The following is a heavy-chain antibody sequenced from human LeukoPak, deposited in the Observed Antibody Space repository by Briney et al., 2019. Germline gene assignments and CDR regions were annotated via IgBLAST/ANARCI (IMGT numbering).Heavy chain of an antibody. CDR3: VKDIMEGYYGSGLTYGMDV. V-gene: IGHV3-64D*06. D-gene: IGHD3-10*01. CDR1: GFTFSSYA. Sequence: GGSLRLSCSAPGFTFSSYAIHWVRQAPGKGLEYVSVISANGDSTYYADSVKGRFTISRDNSKNTLYLQMSSLRAEDTAVYYCVKDIMEGYYGSGLTYGMDVWGQGTAVTVSS. J-gene: IGHJ6*02. CDR2: ISANGDST.